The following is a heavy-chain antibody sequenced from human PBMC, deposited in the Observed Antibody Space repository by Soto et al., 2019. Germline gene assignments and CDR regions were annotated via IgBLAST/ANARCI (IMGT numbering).Heavy chain of an antibody. CDR1: GYTFTSYG. Sequence: AAVKISCKASGYTFTSYGISWVRQAPGQGLEWMGWISAYNGNTNYAQKLQGRVTMTTDTSTSTAYMELRSLRSDDTAVYYCARGISSTRDYYGMDVCGQGNTVTV. V-gene: IGHV1-18*01. CDR3: ARGISSTRDYYGMDV. J-gene: IGHJ6*02. D-gene: IGHD1-1*01. CDR2: ISAYNGNT.